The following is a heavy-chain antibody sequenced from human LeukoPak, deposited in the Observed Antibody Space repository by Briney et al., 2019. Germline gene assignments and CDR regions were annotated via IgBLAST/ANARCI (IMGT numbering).Heavy chain of an antibody. CDR2: ISSSSSYI. CDR3: ARSYSSGFDC. Sequence: GGSLRLSCAASGFTFSSYGMHWVRQAPGKGLEWVSSISSSSSYIYYADSVKGRFTISRDNAKNSLYLQMNSLRAEDTALYYCARSYSSGFDCWGQGTLVTVSS. CDR1: GFTFSSYG. V-gene: IGHV3-21*01. D-gene: IGHD6-19*01. J-gene: IGHJ4*02.